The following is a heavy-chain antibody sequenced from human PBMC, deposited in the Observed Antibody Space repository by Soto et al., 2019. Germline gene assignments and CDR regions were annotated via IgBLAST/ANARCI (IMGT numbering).Heavy chain of an antibody. CDR3: ARVSAGYCSSTSCPYYYYYYMDV. CDR2: MNPNSGNT. CDR1: GYTFTSYD. V-gene: IGHV1-8*01. J-gene: IGHJ6*03. D-gene: IGHD2-2*01. Sequence: QVQLVQSGAEVEKPGASVKVSCKASGYTFTSYDINWVRQATGQGLEWMGWMNPNSGNTGYAQKYQGRVTMTRNTSISTAYMELSSLRSEDTAVYYCARVSAGYCSSTSCPYYYYYYMDVWGKGTTVTVSS.